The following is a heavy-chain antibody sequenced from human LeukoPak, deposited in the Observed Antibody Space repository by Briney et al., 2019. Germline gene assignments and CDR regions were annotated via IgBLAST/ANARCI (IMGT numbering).Heavy chain of an antibody. CDR1: GFTFSSYS. D-gene: IGHD6-19*01. J-gene: IGHJ6*03. V-gene: IGHV3-48*01. Sequence: PGGSLRLSCAASGFTFSSYSMNWVRQVPGKGLEWVSYISSSSSTIYYADSVKGRFTISRDNAKNSLYLQMNSLRAEDTAVYYCARAVAGTTAQEYYYYMDVWGKGTTVTVSS. CDR3: ARAVAGTTAQEYYYYMDV. CDR2: ISSSSSTI.